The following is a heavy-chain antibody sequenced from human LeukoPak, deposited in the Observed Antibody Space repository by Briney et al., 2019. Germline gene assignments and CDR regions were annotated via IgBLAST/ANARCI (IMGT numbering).Heavy chain of an antibody. J-gene: IGHJ4*02. CDR1: GFTFSSYV. Sequence: PGGSLRLSCAASGFTFSSYVMSWVRQAPGKGLEWVSTISGNGGSTYYADSVKGRFTISRDNSKNTLSLQMDSLRAEDTSVYYCARGVAAVGFDYWGQGTLVTVSS. V-gene: IGHV3-23*01. CDR3: ARGVAAVGFDY. D-gene: IGHD6-13*01. CDR2: ISGNGGST.